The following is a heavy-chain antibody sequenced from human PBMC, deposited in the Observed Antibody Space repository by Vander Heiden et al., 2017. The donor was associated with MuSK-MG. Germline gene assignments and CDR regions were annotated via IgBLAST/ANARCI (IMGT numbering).Heavy chain of an antibody. D-gene: IGHD5-18*01. CDR3: AKTECSYCRMEGYFDY. J-gene: IGHJ4*02. V-gene: IGHV4-31*03. CDR2: IYYSGST. CDR1: GGSISSGGYY. Sequence: QVQLQESGPGLVKPSQTLSLTCTVSGGSISSGGYYWSWIRQHPGKGLEWIGYIYYSGSTYYNPSLMSRVTISVDTSKNQCSLKLSSVTAAETAVYYCAKTECSYCRMEGYFDYWGQGTLVTVSS.